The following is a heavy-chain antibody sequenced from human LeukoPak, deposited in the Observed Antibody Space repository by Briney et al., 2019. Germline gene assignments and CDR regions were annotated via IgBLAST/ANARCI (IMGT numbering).Heavy chain of an antibody. J-gene: IGHJ4*02. CDR1: GFTFSTYG. CDR3: AKDRYYTSGSYFGYFDY. V-gene: IGHV3-30*02. Sequence: GGSLRLSCAASGFTFSTYGMHWVRQAPGKGLEWVAFIRYDGSNKYYEDSVKGRFTISRDNSKNTLYLQMNSLRAEDTAVYYCAKDRYYTSGSYFGYFDYWGQVSLVTVSS. CDR2: IRYDGSNK. D-gene: IGHD3-10*01.